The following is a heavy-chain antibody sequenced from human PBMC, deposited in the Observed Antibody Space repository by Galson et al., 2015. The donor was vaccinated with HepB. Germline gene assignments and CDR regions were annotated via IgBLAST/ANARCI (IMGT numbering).Heavy chain of an antibody. CDR1: GGAISNSY. CDR2: VSFRGST. D-gene: IGHD4-23*01. J-gene: IGHJ4*02. CDR3: ARSRIGYGGNMGRFDC. Sequence: ETLSLTCTVSGGAISNSYWAWIRQPPGKGLQWIGHVSFRGSTTYNPSLKSRVTISLDTSKSHVSLKVTSVTAADTAVYFCARSRIGYGGNMGRFDCWGQGALVTVSS. V-gene: IGHV4-59*01.